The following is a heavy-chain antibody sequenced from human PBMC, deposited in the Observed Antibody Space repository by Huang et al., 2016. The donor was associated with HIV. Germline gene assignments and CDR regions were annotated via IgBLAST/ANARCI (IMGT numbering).Heavy chain of an antibody. CDR1: GGSIDGHH. Sequence: QVQLQESGPGLVKPSETLSLTCTVSGGSIDGHHWSWIRQHPEKGLEWIGTIHSTGSTNHNPALTRRLTMSVDASKNQVSLNLTSVTAADTAVYYCARDEDNWNDAPSTFDYWGQGTLVTVSS. V-gene: IGHV4-59*11. CDR2: IHSTGST. J-gene: IGHJ4*02. D-gene: IGHD1-20*01. CDR3: ARDEDNWNDAPSTFDY.